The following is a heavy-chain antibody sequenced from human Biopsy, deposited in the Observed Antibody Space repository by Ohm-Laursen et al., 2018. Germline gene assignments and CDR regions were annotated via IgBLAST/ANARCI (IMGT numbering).Heavy chain of an antibody. V-gene: IGHV1-69*11. D-gene: IGHD2-2*01. CDR1: TGTFNSYG. CDR2: IIPILRTT. CDR3: AREAIGYQLPCDD. J-gene: IGHJ4*02. Sequence: SVKVSCKVPTGTFNSYGIIWARQAPGQGLEWMGRIIPILRTTAYAQTFLGRVTITADSPTSSVDMELTSLTFADTAVYFCAREAIGYQLPCDDWGQGTLVTVSS.